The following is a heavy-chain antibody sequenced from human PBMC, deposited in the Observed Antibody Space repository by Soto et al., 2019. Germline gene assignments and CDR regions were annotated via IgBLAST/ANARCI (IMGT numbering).Heavy chain of an antibody. D-gene: IGHD2-2*01. J-gene: IGHJ4*02. CDR3: AKGGGYCSSTSCYPHFDY. V-gene: IGHV3-23*01. CDR1: GFTFSSYA. Sequence: EVQLLESGGGLVQPGGSLRLSCAASGFTFSSYAMSWVRQAPGKGLEWVSAISGSGGSTYYADSVKGRFTISRDNSKNTLYLKMNSLRAEDTAVYYCAKGGGYCSSTSCYPHFDYWGQGTLVTVSS. CDR2: ISGSGGST.